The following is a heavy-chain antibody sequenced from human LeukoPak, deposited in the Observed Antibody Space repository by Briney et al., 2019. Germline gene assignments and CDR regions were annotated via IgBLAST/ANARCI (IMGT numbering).Heavy chain of an antibody. D-gene: IGHD6-13*01. Sequence: GASVKVSCKASGYTFTGYYMHWVRQAPGQGLEWMGIINPSGGSTSYAQKFQGRVTMTRDMSTSTVYMELSSLRSEDTAVYYCARLGGIAAAGFDYWGQGTLVTVSS. CDR3: ARLGGIAAAGFDY. J-gene: IGHJ4*02. CDR1: GYTFTGYY. CDR2: INPSGGST. V-gene: IGHV1-46*01.